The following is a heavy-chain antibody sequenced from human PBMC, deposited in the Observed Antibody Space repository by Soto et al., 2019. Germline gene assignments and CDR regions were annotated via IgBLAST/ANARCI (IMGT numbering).Heavy chain of an antibody. CDR2: IIPILGIA. J-gene: IGHJ6*02. CDR1: GYTFTSYY. Sequence: SVKVSCKASGYTFTSYYMNWVRQAPGQGLEWLGIIIPILGIANYAQKFQGRVTITADKSTSTAYMELSSLRSEDTAVYYCARFRGSYGMDVWGQGTTVTVSS. V-gene: IGHV1-69*02. CDR3: ARFRGSYGMDV. D-gene: IGHD3-10*01.